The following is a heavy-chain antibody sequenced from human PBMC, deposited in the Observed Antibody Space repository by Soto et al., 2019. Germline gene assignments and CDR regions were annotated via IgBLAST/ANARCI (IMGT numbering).Heavy chain of an antibody. Sequence: SVKVSCKASGYSFTSYTMHWVRQAPGVRLEWMGWINGGSANTKYSPKFQGRVTITRDTSATTAYMELSSLRSEDTAVYYCARVEAVAGSYCFDSWGQGTPVSVSS. CDR2: INGGSANT. D-gene: IGHD6-19*01. V-gene: IGHV1-3*01. CDR3: ARVEAVAGSYCFDS. CDR1: GYSFTSYT. J-gene: IGHJ4*02.